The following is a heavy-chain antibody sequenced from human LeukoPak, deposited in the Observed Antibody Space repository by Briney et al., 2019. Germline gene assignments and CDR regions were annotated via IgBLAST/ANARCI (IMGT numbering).Heavy chain of an antibody. CDR3: ARHKIVGATHFDY. CDR1: GFPLSDYW. D-gene: IGHD1-26*01. CDR2: IKQDGGEI. V-gene: IGHV3-7*01. Sequence: GGSLRLSCAASGFPLSDYWMSWVRQAPGKGLEWVANIKQDGGEIYYVDSVKGRFTISRDNAKNSLYLQMNSLTAEDTAVYYCARHKIVGATHFDYWGQGTLVTVSS. J-gene: IGHJ4*02.